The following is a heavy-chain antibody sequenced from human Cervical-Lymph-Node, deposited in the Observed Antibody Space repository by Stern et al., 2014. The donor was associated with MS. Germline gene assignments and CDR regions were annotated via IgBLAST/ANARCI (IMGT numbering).Heavy chain of an antibody. D-gene: IGHD2-2*01. CDR2: ISGSGGST. CDR1: GFTFSSYA. Sequence: EVQLVESGGGLGQPGGCLRLSCAASGFTFSSYAMSWVRQAPGKGLAWVSAISGSGGSTYYADSVKGRFTISRDNSKNTLYLQMNSLRAEDTAVYYCAKGGIVVVPAAMNYYYGMDVWGQGTTVTVSS. CDR3: AKGGIVVVPAAMNYYYGMDV. V-gene: IGHV3-23*04. J-gene: IGHJ6*02.